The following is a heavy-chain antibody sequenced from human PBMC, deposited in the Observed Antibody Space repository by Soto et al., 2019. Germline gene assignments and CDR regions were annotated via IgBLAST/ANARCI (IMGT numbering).Heavy chain of an antibody. D-gene: IGHD5-18*01. V-gene: IGHV1-8*01. CDR3: ARGVQLWLNYYYGMDV. CDR1: GYTFTSYD. J-gene: IGHJ6*02. CDR2: MNPNSGNT. Sequence: GASVKVSFKASGYTFTSYDINWVRQATGQGLEWMGWMNPNSGNTGYAQKFQGRVTMTRNTSISTAYMELSSLRSEDTAVYYCARGVQLWLNYYYGMDVWGQGTTVTVSS.